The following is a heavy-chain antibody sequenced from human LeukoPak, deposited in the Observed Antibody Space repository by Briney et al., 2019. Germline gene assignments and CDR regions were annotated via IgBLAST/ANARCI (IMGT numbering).Heavy chain of an antibody. V-gene: IGHV4-34*01. D-gene: IGHD2-15*01. CDR1: GGSFSAYY. Sequence: SETLSLTCAVYGGSFSAYYWGWIRQPPGKGLEWIAEINHTGGTNFNPSLKSRVTISVDTSKNQFSLKLSSVTAADTAVYYCARVAKGGYCSGGSCRYYYGMDVWGQGTTVTVSS. CDR2: INHTGGT. J-gene: IGHJ6*02. CDR3: ARVAKGGYCSGGSCRYYYGMDV.